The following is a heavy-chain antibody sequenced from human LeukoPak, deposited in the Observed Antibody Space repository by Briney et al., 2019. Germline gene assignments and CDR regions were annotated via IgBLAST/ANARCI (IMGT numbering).Heavy chain of an antibody. CDR2: ITQGGTVK. V-gene: IGHV3-7*02. J-gene: IGHJ4*02. D-gene: IGHD7-27*01. CDR3: ASQWGSGSHY. Sequence: PGGSLRLSCAASGFTFSSSWMRCVRQAPGKGLEWVASITQGGTVKYYVDSVKGRFTISRDNAVNSQFLQMNSLRAEDTAVYYCASQWGSGSHYWGQGTLVTVSS. CDR1: GFTFSSSW.